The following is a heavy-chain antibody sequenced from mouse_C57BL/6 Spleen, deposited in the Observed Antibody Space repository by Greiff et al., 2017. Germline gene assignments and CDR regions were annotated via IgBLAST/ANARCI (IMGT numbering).Heavy chain of an antibody. V-gene: IGHV6-3*01. CDR3: TATNWDYFDY. D-gene: IGHD4-1*01. CDR1: GFTFSNYW. J-gene: IGHJ2*01. Sequence: EVKLEESGGGLVQPGGSMKLSCVASGFTFSNYWMNWVRQSPEKGLEWVAQIRLKSDNYATHYAESVKGRFTISRDDSKSSVYLQMNNLRAEDTGIYYCTATNWDYFDYWGQGTTLTVSS. CDR2: IRLKSDNYAT.